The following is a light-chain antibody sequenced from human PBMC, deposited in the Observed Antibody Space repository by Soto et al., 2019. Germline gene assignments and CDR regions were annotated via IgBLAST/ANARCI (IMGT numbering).Light chain of an antibody. CDR1: QSVGSK. J-gene: IGKJ1*01. CDR3: QQYNNWKT. V-gene: IGKV3-15*01. Sequence: EIVMTQSPATLSLSPGERATLSCRASQSVGSKLAWYQQKPGQAPRRLIYHTSTTATGIPARFSGSVSGTEFTLTISSLRSEDFAVYYCQQYNNWKTFGQATKVEIK. CDR2: HTS.